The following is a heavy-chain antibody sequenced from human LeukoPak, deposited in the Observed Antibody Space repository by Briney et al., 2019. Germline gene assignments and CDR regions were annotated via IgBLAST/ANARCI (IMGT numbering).Heavy chain of an antibody. D-gene: IGHD3-10*01. CDR2: ISYDGSNK. V-gene: IGHV3-30*04. CDR1: GFTFSSYA. CDR3: ARVFMVRGVGIDY. Sequence: LSGGSLRLSCAASGFTFSSYAMHWVRQAPGKGLEWVAVISYDGSNKYYADSVKGRFTISRDNSKNTLYLQMNSLRAEDTAVYYCARVFMVRGVGIDYWGQGTLVTVSS. J-gene: IGHJ4*02.